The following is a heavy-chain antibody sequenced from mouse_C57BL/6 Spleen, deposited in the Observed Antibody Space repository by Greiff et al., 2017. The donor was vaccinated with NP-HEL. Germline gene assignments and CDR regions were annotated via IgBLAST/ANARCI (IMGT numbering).Heavy chain of an antibody. CDR1: GSTFSDYY. D-gene: IGHD2-3*01. J-gene: IGHJ2*01. Sequence: EVKVVASEGGLVQPGSSMKLSCTASGSTFSDYYMAWVRQVPEKGLEWVANINHDGSSTYYLDSLKSRFIISRDNAKNLLYLQMSSLKSEDTATYYCAREGGYDYYDDWGQGTTLTVSS. V-gene: IGHV5-16*01. CDR3: AREGGYDYYDD. CDR2: INHDGSST.